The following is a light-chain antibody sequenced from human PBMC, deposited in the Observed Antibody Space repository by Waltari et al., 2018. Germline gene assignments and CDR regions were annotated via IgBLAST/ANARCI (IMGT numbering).Light chain of an antibody. CDR2: RSS. Sequence: DIQMTQSPSPLPASVGARFTITCRATLAIDTSLAWYQQKPGKAPNLLIYRSSTLEGGVSSRFSGSGSGTDFTLTISSLQPDDFATYYCQQYSSYGKYTFGQGTKLEIK. J-gene: IGKJ2*01. CDR3: QQYSSYGKYT. CDR1: LAIDTS. V-gene: IGKV1-5*03.